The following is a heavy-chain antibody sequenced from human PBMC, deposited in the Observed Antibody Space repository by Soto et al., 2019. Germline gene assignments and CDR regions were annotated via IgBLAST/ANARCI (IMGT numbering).Heavy chain of an antibody. CDR3: VREERIAAPQLDY. Sequence: PSETLSLTCTVSASSIKSRDYHWSWTRQPPAKGMEWIGYIHNSGTAFYNPSLRGRVTMTLDTSRSQVCLRLAHVTAGDTAAYDCVREERIAAPQLDYWVQGIPVTVSS. CDR2: IHNSGTA. V-gene: IGHV4-30-4*01. D-gene: IGHD6-6*01. J-gene: IGHJ4*02. CDR1: ASSIKSRDYH.